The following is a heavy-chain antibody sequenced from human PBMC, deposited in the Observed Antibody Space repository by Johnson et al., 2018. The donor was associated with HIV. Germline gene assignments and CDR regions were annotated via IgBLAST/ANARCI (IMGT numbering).Heavy chain of an antibody. Sequence: VQLVESGGGLVQPGGSLRLACIASGFTFSSNWMNWVRQAPGKGLQWVANIKEDGSEKYYVDSVKGRFTISRDNAKNSLYLQMNSLRAEDTAVYYCARGDYYDSSCFFIDAFDIWGQGTVVTVSS. CDR2: IKEDGSEK. CDR1: GFTFSSNW. D-gene: IGHD3-22*01. V-gene: IGHV3-7*02. CDR3: ARGDYYDSSCFFIDAFDI. J-gene: IGHJ3*02.